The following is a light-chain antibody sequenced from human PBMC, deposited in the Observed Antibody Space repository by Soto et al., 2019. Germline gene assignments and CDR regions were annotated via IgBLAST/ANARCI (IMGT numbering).Light chain of an antibody. J-gene: IGKJ2*01. CDR3: QQSYNAPYT. V-gene: IGKV1-39*01. CDR2: VAS. Sequence: DIQMTQSPSSLSASVGDRVTITCRASHTINTFLNWYQQKPGKAPNLLIYVASNLQSGVPSRFSGSGSATDFTLTISSLQPEDFATYYCQQSYNAPYTFGQGTKVEIK. CDR1: HTINTF.